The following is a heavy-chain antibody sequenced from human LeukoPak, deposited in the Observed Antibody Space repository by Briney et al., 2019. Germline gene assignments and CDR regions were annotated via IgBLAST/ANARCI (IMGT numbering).Heavy chain of an antibody. J-gene: IGHJ4*02. Sequence: GGSLRLSCAASGFTFEDYAMHWVRQAPGKGLEWVSGISWNSGSIGYADSVKGRFTISRDNAKNSLYLQMNSLRAEDTALYYCAKAQDDYLDYWGQGTLVTVSS. CDR2: ISWNSGSI. CDR1: GFTFEDYA. V-gene: IGHV3-9*01. CDR3: AKAQDDYLDY. D-gene: IGHD5-24*01.